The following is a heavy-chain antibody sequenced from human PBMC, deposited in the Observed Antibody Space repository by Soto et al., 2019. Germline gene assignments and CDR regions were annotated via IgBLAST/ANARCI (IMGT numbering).Heavy chain of an antibody. CDR2: IYHTGST. Sequence: QVQLLESGPGLVKPSGTLSLTCAVSRASITDAQWWSWVRQAPGKGLEWIGGIYHTGSTSYNPALTRRGTISGDKSNNQFRLRSRPGTAADTAVYYCATDDFGRGLGDYWGQGILVTVSP. CDR1: RASITDAQW. CDR3: ATDDFGRGLGDY. D-gene: IGHD3-3*01. J-gene: IGHJ4*02. V-gene: IGHV4-4*02.